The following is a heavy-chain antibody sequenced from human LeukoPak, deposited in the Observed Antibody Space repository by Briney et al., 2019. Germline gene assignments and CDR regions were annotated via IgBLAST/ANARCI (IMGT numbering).Heavy chain of an antibody. Sequence: GRSLRLSCAASGFTVSGNFMSWVRQAPGKGLEWGSVIYSGGSTYYADYVKGRFTISRDNSKNTLYHQMNSLRVEDTAVYYCALGLVTDYWGQGTLVTVSS. J-gene: IGHJ4*02. D-gene: IGHD3-9*01. CDR2: IYSGGST. CDR3: ALGLVTDY. CDR1: GFTVSGNF. V-gene: IGHV3-66*01.